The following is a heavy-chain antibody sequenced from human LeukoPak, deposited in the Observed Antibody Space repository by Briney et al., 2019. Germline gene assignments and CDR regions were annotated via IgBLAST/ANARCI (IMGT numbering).Heavy chain of an antibody. D-gene: IGHD3-9*01. J-gene: IGHJ6*02. CDR1: GYTFTSYY. Sequence: ASVKVSFKASGYTFTSYYMHWVRQAPGQGLEWMGIINPSGGSTSYAQKFQGRVTMTRDTSTSTVYMELSSLRSEDTAVYYCARSLFRANDDWLLYYYYGMDVWGQGTTVTVSS. CDR2: INPSGGST. CDR3: ARSLFRANDDWLLYYYYGMDV. V-gene: IGHV1-46*01.